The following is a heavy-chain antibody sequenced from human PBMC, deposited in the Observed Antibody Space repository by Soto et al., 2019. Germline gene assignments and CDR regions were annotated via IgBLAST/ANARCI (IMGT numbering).Heavy chain of an antibody. CDR2: IIPIFGTA. CDR1: GGTFSSYS. D-gene: IGHD1-26*01. J-gene: IGHJ4*02. CDR3: ARDGGRHSGGIDY. V-gene: IGHV1-69*01. Sequence: QVQLVQSGAEVKKPGSSVKVSCKASGGTFSSYSINWVRQAPGQGLEWMGEIIPIFGTANYAQKFQGRVTITADESKSTEYMELSSLRSEDTDVYYCARDGGRHSGGIDYWGQGTLVTVSS.